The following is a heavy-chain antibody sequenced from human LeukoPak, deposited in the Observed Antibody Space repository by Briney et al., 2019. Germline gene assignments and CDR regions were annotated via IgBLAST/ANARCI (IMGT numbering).Heavy chain of an antibody. CDR3: ARGEAYYYDSSGYTLDRFDY. Sequence: PSETLSLTCTVSGGSISSYYWSWIRQPPGKGLEWIGYIYYSGSTNYNPSLKSRVTISVDTSKNQFSLKLSSVTAADTAVYYCARGEAYYYDSSGYTLDRFDYWGQGTLVTVFS. CDR1: GGSISSYY. J-gene: IGHJ4*02. D-gene: IGHD3-22*01. CDR2: IYYSGST. V-gene: IGHV4-59*01.